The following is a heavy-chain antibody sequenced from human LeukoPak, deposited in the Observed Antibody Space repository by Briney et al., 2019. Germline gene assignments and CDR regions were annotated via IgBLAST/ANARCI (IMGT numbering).Heavy chain of an antibody. CDR3: ARGGGDHAFDV. Sequence: GGSLRLSCAASGFTFSDYDMHWVRQGPGKGLVWVSRIDSDGSTTIYADSVKGRFTISRDNAKNTLYLQMDSLRAEDTAVYYCARGGGDHAFDVWGQGTMVTVSS. CDR1: GFTFSDYD. CDR2: IDSDGSTT. V-gene: IGHV3-74*01. D-gene: IGHD2-21*02. J-gene: IGHJ3*01.